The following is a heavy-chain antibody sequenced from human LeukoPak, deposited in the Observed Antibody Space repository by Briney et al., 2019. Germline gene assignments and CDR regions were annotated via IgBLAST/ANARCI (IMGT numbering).Heavy chain of an antibody. CDR1: GFTCSSYA. CDR3: ARRAGAYSHPYDY. CDR2: IYSDNT. V-gene: IGHV3-53*01. Sequence: GGSLRLSCAASGFTCSSYAMSWVRQAPGKGLEWVSFIYSDNTHYSDSVKGRFTISRDNSKNTLYLQMNSLRAEDTAVYYCARRAGAYSHPYDYWGQGTLVTVSS. J-gene: IGHJ4*02. D-gene: IGHD4/OR15-4a*01.